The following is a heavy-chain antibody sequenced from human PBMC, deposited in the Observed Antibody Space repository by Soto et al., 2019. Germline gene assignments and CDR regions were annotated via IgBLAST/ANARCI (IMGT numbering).Heavy chain of an antibody. CDR3: TTNSYDY. V-gene: IGHV3-49*04. J-gene: IGHJ4*02. D-gene: IGHD3-10*01. CDR1: GFTFGDYA. CDR2: IRSKTYGGTT. Sequence: SLSLSYTASGFTFGDYAMSWVRQAPGKGLEWVGFIRSKTYGGTTEYAAPVKGRFTISRDDSKSIAYLQMNSLKTEDTAVYYCTTNSYDYWGQGTLVTFS.